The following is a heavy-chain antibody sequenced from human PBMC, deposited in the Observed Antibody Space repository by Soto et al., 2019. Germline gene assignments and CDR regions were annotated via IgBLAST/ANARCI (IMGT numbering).Heavy chain of an antibody. J-gene: IGHJ6*02. CDR2: ISAYNGNT. CDR3: ARDLSTWSTSYYYYYGMDV. CDR1: GYTFTSYG. Sequence: QVQLVQSGAAVKKPGASVKVSCKASGYTFTSYGISWVRQAPGQGLEWMGWISAYNGNTNYAQKLQGRVTMTTDTSASTAYMELRSLRSDDTAVYYCARDLSTWSTSYYYYYGMDVWGQGTTVTVSS. D-gene: IGHD2-2*01. V-gene: IGHV1-18*04.